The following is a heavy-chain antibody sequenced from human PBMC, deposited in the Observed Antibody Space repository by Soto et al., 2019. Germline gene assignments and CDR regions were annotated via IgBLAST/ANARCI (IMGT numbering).Heavy chain of an antibody. D-gene: IGHD3-10*01. CDR3: TRAPSYYGSGSYH. Sequence: HPGGSLRLSCAASGFTFSDPYMDWVRQAPGKGLQWVGRIKNRANSYATDYAASVKGRFTISRDDSKNSVFLQVDSLKTEDTAVYYCTRAPSYYGSGSYHWGQGTLVTV. CDR1: GFTFSDPY. J-gene: IGHJ4*02. V-gene: IGHV3-72*01. CDR2: IKNRANSYAT.